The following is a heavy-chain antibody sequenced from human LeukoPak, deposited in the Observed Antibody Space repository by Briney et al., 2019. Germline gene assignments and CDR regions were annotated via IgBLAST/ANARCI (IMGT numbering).Heavy chain of an antibody. Sequence: PSETLSLTCTVSGGSISGNNYYWGWIRQPPGKGLEWIGSIYYSGSTYYNPSLKSRVTISVDTSKNQFSLKLSSVTAADTAVYYCASRFLEWLLDYWGQGTLVTLSS. D-gene: IGHD3-3*01. CDR2: IYYSGST. CDR3: ASRFLEWLLDY. CDR1: GGSISGNNYY. V-gene: IGHV4-39*01. J-gene: IGHJ4*02.